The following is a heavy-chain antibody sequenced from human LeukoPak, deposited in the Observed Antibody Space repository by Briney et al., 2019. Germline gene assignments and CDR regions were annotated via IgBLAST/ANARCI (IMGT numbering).Heavy chain of an antibody. CDR3: ARISVVSRSGPLDY. D-gene: IGHD3-10*01. V-gene: IGHV3-23*01. J-gene: IGHJ4*02. CDR2: IKSGAYT. Sequence: GSSLRLSCAASGFTFSSYAMTWVRQAPGKGLEGVSTIKSGAYTYYADSVKGRLSVSRDNSKNPLYLEMNSLRADDAAVYYCARISVVSRSGPLDYWGQGTLVTVSS. CDR1: GFTFSSYA.